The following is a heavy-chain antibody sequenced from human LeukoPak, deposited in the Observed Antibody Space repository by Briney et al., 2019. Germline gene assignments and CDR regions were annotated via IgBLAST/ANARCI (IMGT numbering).Heavy chain of an antibody. CDR1: GGSISSYY. Sequence: SETLSLTCTVSGGSISSYYWSWIRQPPGKGLEWIGYIYYSGSTNYNPSLKSRVTISVDTSKNQFSLKLSSVTAADTAVYYCVRRPRTSGYYDYWGQGTLVTVSS. D-gene: IGHD3-22*01. CDR2: IYYSGST. J-gene: IGHJ4*02. V-gene: IGHV4-59*08. CDR3: VRRPRTSGYYDY.